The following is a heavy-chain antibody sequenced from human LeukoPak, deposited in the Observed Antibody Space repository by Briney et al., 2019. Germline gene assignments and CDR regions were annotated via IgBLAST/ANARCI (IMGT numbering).Heavy chain of an antibody. V-gene: IGHV3-11*01. Sequence: PGGSLRLSCAASGFTFSDYYMSWIRQAPGKGLEWVSYISSSGSTIYYADSVKGRFTISRDNAKNSLYLQMNSLRAEDTAVYYCARETTVVENYYYYYGMDVWGQGTTVTVSS. D-gene: IGHD4-23*01. CDR1: GFTFSDYY. CDR2: ISSSGSTI. J-gene: IGHJ6*02. CDR3: ARETTVVENYYYYYGMDV.